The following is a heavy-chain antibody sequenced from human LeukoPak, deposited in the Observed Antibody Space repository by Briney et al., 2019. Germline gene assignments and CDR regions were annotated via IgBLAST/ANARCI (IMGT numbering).Heavy chain of an antibody. D-gene: IGHD5-12*01. CDR3: AKDGRLRLIYGFDY. V-gene: IGHV3-30*18. Sequence: GGSLRLSCAASGFTFSTYGMHWVRQAPGKGLEWVAVISYDGSNKYYADSVKGRFTISRDNSKNALYLQMNSLRAEDTAVYYCAKDGRLRLIYGFDYWGQGTLVTVSS. CDR1: GFTFSTYG. CDR2: ISYDGSNK. J-gene: IGHJ4*02.